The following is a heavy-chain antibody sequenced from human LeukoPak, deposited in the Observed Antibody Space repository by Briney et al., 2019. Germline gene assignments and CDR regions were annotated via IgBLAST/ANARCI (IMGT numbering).Heavy chain of an antibody. V-gene: IGHV3-23*03. Sequence: GGSLRLSCAASGFTVSSNYMSWVRQAPGKGLEWVSVIYDGDTTFYAGSTFYADSVEGRFTISRDDSKNMLYLQMNSLRAEDTAVYYCADVYGLDVWGQGTTVTVSS. CDR1: GFTVSSNY. D-gene: IGHD2-8*01. CDR2: IYDGDTTFYAGST. J-gene: IGHJ6*02. CDR3: ADVYGLDV.